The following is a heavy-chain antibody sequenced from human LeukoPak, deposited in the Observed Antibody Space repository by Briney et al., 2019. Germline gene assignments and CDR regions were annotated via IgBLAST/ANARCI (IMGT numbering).Heavy chain of an antibody. V-gene: IGHV3-23*01. Sequence: PGGSLRLSCAASGFTFSNYAMHWVRQAPGKGLEWVSAISGSGGNTYYADSVKGRFTISRDNSEDTLYLQMNSLRAEDTAVYSCASPGELEHSGTYYFDYWGQGTLVTASS. CDR1: GFTFSNYA. CDR2: ISGSGGNT. J-gene: IGHJ4*02. D-gene: IGHD1/OR15-1a*01. CDR3: ASPGELEHSGTYYFDY.